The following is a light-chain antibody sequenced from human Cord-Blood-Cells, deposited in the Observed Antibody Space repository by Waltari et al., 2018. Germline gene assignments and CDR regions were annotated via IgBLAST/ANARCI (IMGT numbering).Light chain of an antibody. CDR2: EGS. V-gene: IGLV2-23*01. CDR1: SSDVGRYNL. CDR3: CSYAGSSTWV. Sequence: QSALTQPASVSGSPGQSITISCTGTSSDVGRYNLVSWYKQHPGKAPKLMIYEGSKRPSGVSNGFSGSKSGNTASLTISGLQAEDEADYYCCSYAGSSTWVFGGGTKLTVL. J-gene: IGLJ3*02.